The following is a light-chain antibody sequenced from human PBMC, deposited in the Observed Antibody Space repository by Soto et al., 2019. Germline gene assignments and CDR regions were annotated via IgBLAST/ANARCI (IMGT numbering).Light chain of an antibody. V-gene: IGLV2-11*01. CDR2: DVN. J-gene: IGLJ2*01. Sequence: QSALTQPRSVSGSPGQSVTISCTGTSSNVGGYNYVSWYQQQTGKAPKLMIYDVNKRPSGVPDRFSGSKSGNTASLTISGLQAEDEADYYCCSYAGSYTLGVFGGGTKLTV. CDR3: CSYAGSYTLGV. CDR1: SSNVGGYNY.